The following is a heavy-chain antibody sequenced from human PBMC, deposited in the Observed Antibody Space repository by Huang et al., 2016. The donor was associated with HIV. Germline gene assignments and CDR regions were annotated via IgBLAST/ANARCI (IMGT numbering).Heavy chain of an antibody. CDR3: AKVWFGEFDAFDI. V-gene: IGHV5-51*01. J-gene: IGHJ3*02. Sequence: EVQLVQSGAEVKKPGESLKISCKGSGYSFTSYWIGWVRQMPGKGLEWMVVIYPGDSDTRYSPSFQGQVTISADKSSSTAYLQWRSLKASDTARYYCAKVWFGEFDAFDIWGQGTMVTVSS. D-gene: IGHD3-10*01. CDR1: GYSFTSYW. CDR2: IYPGDSDT.